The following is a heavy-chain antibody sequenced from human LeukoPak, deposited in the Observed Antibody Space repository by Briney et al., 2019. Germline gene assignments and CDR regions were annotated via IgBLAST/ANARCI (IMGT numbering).Heavy chain of an antibody. CDR3: AKTTTGYSSGRFPGWPVDY. CDR1: GFAFSSYA. V-gene: IGHV3-23*01. Sequence: GGSLRLSCAASGFAFSSYAMYWVRQAPGKGLEWVSGIFGSGGSIHYADSVKGRFTISRDNSKNTVYLQMNSLRAEDTAVYYCAKTTTGYSSGRFPGWPVDYWGQGTLVTVSS. D-gene: IGHD6-19*01. CDR2: IFGSGGSI. J-gene: IGHJ4*02.